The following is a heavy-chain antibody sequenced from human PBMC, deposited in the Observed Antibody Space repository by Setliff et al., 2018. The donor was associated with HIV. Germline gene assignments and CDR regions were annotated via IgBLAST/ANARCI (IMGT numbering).Heavy chain of an antibody. CDR2: INWNGASK. CDR1: GFSFDDYG. J-gene: IGHJ2*01. D-gene: IGHD3-3*01. Sequence: PGGSLRLSCVASGFSFDDYGMSWVRQAPGKGLEWVSGINWNGASKGYADSVKGRFTISRDNAKNSLYLLMNSLRAEDTAVYYCAKGSYYDFWSGYSDWYFDLWGRGTLVTVSS. V-gene: IGHV3-20*04. CDR3: AKGSYYDFWSGYSDWYFDL.